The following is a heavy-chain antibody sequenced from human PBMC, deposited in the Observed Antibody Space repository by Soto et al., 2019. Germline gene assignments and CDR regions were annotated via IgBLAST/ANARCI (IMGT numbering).Heavy chain of an antibody. J-gene: IGHJ4*02. D-gene: IGHD4-4*01. CDR1: GGSISSGGYY. CDR2: IYYSGST. CDR3: ARHDYRWYYFDY. Sequence: SECLSLTCTVSGGSISSGGYYWSWIRQHPGKGLEWIGYIYYSGSTYYNPSLKSRVTISVDTSKNQFSLKLSSVTAADTAVYYCARHDYRWYYFDYWGQGTLVTVSS. V-gene: IGHV4-31*03.